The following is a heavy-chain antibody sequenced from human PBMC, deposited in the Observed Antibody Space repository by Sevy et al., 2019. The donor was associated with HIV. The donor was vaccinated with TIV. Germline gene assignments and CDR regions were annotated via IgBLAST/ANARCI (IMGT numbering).Heavy chain of an antibody. CDR1: GFTFSDYY. Sequence: GGSLRLSCAASGFTFSDYYMSWIRQAPGKGLEWVSYISGSATFIHYADSLQGRFTISRDNAKNSLYLQMNSLRAEDTAVYYCARGEYFGELGNWFDPSGQGTLVTVSS. J-gene: IGHJ5*02. CDR3: ARGEYFGELGNWFDP. D-gene: IGHD3-10*01. CDR2: ISGSATFI. V-gene: IGHV3-11*01.